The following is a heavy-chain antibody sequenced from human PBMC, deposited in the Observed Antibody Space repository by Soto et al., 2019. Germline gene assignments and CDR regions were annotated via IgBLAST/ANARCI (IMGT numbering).Heavy chain of an antibody. CDR3: AKRSGSSTFDY. V-gene: IGHV3-23*01. D-gene: IGHD6-6*01. J-gene: IGHJ4*02. CDR1: GFTFSSYA. CDR2: ISGSDDST. Sequence: EVQLLESGGGLVQPGESLRLSCAASGFTFSSYAMSWVRQAPGKGLEWVSVISGSDDSTYYADSVKGRFTISRDNSKNTLYLQMNSLIAEDTAVYYCAKRSGSSTFDYWGQGTLVTVAS.